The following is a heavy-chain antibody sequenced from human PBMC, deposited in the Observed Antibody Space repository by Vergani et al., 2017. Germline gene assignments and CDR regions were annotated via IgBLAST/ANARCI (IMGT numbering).Heavy chain of an antibody. Sequence: QLQLQESGPGLVKPSETLSLTCTVSGGSISSSSYYWGWIRQPPGKGLEWIGSIYYSGSTYYNPSLKSRVTISVDTSKNQVSLKLSSVTAADTAVYYCAIDADCSGGSCYDYWGQGTLVTVSA. V-gene: IGHV4-39*07. CDR1: GGSISSSSYY. CDR2: IYYSGST. CDR3: AIDADCSGGSCYDY. D-gene: IGHD2-15*01. J-gene: IGHJ4*02.